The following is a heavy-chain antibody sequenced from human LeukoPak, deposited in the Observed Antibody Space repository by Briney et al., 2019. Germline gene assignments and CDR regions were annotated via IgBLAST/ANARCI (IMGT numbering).Heavy chain of an antibody. D-gene: IGHD2-15*01. CDR1: GFTFSDYD. V-gene: IGHV3-30*18. J-gene: IGHJ4*02. Sequence: GGSLRLSCAASGFTFSDYDIHWVRQAPGKGLEWVAIISYDGSNEYYGDSVKGRFTISKDNSKNTLYLQMNSLRAADTAIYYCAKAGGHCSGGTCYANFWGQGTLVTVSS. CDR2: ISYDGSNE. CDR3: AKAGGHCSGGTCYANF.